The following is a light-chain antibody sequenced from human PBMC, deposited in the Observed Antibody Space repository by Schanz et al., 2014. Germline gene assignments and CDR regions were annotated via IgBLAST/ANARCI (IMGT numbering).Light chain of an antibody. CDR1: QRVDSSY. CDR2: AAS. V-gene: IGKV3-20*01. CDR3: QQYGSSPGT. Sequence: EIVLTQSPDTLSLSPGERATLSCRASQRVDSSYLTWYQKKPGQAPRLVISAASRRATGIPDRFSGSGSGTDFTLTISRLEPEDFAMYYCQQYGSSPGTFGGGTKVEIK. J-gene: IGKJ4*01.